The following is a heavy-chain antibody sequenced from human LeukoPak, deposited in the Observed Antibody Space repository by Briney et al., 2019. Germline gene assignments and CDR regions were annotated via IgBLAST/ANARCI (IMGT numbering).Heavy chain of an antibody. CDR2: IIPIFGTA. Sequence: ASVKVSCKASGGTFSSYAISWVRQAPGQGLEWMGGIIPIFGTANYAQKFQGRVTITTDESTSTAYMELSSLRSEDTAVYYCARLGYCSSTSCYTGGSFDYWGQGTLVTVSS. D-gene: IGHD2-2*02. J-gene: IGHJ4*02. CDR1: GGTFSSYA. V-gene: IGHV1-69*05. CDR3: ARLGYCSSTSCYTGGSFDY.